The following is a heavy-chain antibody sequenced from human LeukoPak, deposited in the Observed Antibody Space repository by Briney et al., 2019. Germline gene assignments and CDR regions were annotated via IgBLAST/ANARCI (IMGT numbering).Heavy chain of an antibody. J-gene: IGHJ4*02. Sequence: GGSLRLSCAASGLSFTSFAMSWVRQAPARGPEWVSSLRGDGETFYADSVRGRFTLSRDDSRSTVYLQLNNLRVEDTAIYYCARASWVSSADAVRWGQGAQVTVSS. CDR2: LRGDGET. CDR3: ARASWVSSADAVR. CDR1: GLSFTSFA. D-gene: IGHD3-16*01. V-gene: IGHV3-23*01.